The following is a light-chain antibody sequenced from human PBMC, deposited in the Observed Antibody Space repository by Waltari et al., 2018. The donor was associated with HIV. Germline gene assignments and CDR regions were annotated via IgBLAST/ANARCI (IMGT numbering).Light chain of an antibody. V-gene: IGLV1-51*02. CDR2: ENN. J-gene: IGLJ2*01. CDR1: ISNIGNNY. CDR3: VTWDSTLSCVV. Sequence: QSVLTQPPSASGTPGQRVTISCSGTISNIGNNYVSWYQHFPGTAPKLLIYENNKRPSGIPDRFSASKSVTSAALGITGLQTGDEADYYCVTWDSTLSCVVFGRGTKVTVL.